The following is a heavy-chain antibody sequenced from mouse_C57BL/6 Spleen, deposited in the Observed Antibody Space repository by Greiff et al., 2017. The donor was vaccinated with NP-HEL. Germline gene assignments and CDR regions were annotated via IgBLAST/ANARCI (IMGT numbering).Heavy chain of an antibody. D-gene: IGHD1-1*01. Sequence: QVQLQQPGAELVKPGASVKLSCKASGYTFTSYWMQWVKQRPGQGLEWIGEIDPSDGYTNYNQKFKGKATLTVDTSSSTAYMQLSSLSSEDSTVYYCARSGWSSPYYFDYWGQGTTVTVSS. V-gene: IGHV1-50*01. CDR1: GYTFTSYW. CDR2: IDPSDGYT. CDR3: ARSGWSSPYYFDY. J-gene: IGHJ2*01.